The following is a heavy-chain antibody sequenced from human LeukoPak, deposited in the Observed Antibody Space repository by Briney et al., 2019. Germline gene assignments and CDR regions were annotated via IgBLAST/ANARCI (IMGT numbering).Heavy chain of an antibody. CDR1: GYTFTSYD. Sequence: ASVKVSCKASGYTFTSYDINWLRQATGQGLEGMGWMNPNSGNTGYAQKFQGRVTMTRNTSISTAYMELSSLRSEDTAVYYCARAHYYGSTIYYYYMDVWGKGTTVTVSS. CDR2: MNPNSGNT. V-gene: IGHV1-8*01. D-gene: IGHD3-10*01. CDR3: ARAHYYGSTIYYYYMDV. J-gene: IGHJ6*03.